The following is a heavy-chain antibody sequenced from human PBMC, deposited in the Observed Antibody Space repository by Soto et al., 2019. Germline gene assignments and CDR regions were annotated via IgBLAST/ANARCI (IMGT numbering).Heavy chain of an antibody. V-gene: IGHV4-59*01. J-gene: IGHJ4*02. CDR2: IYDSGSP. CDR1: GGSISVYY. CDR3: ARGVGSSPPRY. D-gene: IGHD1-26*01. Sequence: PSETLSLTCTISGGSISVYYWGWIRQPPGQALEWIGYIYDSGSPYYNPSLRSRVIISADTYKNQISLKLTSATAADTAVYYCARGVGSSPPRYWGRGTLVTVSS.